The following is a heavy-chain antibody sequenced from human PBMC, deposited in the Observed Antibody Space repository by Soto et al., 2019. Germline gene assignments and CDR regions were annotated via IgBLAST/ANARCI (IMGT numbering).Heavy chain of an antibody. CDR2: IWYDGSNK. D-gene: IGHD6-13*01. Sequence: QVQLVESGGGVVQPGRSLRLSCAASGFTFSSYGMHWVRQAPGKGLEWVAVIWYDGSNKYYADSVKGRFTISRDNSKNTLYLQMNSLRAEDTAVYYCARDDRIAAAGQIDYWGQGTLVTVSS. CDR3: ARDDRIAAAGQIDY. V-gene: IGHV3-33*01. J-gene: IGHJ4*02. CDR1: GFTFSSYG.